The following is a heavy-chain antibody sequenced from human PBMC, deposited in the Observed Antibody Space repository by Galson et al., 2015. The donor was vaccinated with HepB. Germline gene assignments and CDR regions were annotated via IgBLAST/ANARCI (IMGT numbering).Heavy chain of an antibody. Sequence: SLRLSCAASGFTFRNHFMSWVRQAPGKGLEWVADIQQDGRAKYYVDSVKGRFTISRDDAKNSLFLQLNSLRAEDTAVYYCARDQCSGRGGDACYPPYYFDNWGQGTLVTVSS. J-gene: IGHJ4*02. V-gene: IGHV3-7*03. D-gene: IGHD2-21*01. CDR2: IQQDGRAK. CDR3: ARDQCSGRGGDACYPPYYFDN. CDR1: GFTFRNHF.